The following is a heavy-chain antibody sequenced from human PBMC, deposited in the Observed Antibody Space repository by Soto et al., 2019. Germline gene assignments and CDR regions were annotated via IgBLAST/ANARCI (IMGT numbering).Heavy chain of an antibody. CDR3: ASLPIAVAGTFDY. Sequence: SETLSLTCTVSGGSISSSSYYWGWIRQPPGKGLEWIGSIYYSGSTYYNPSLKSRVTISVDTSKNQFSLKLSSVTAADTAVYYCASLPIAVAGTFDYWGQGTLVTVSS. CDR2: IYYSGST. CDR1: GGSISSSSYY. V-gene: IGHV4-39*01. J-gene: IGHJ4*02. D-gene: IGHD6-19*01.